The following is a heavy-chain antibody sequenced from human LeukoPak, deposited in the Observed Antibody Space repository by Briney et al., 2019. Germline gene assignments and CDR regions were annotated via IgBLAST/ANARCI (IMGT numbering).Heavy chain of an antibody. CDR3: ARDLGWSSSH. J-gene: IGHJ4*02. V-gene: IGHV1-2*02. Sequence: ASVTVSCKASVYTFTGHYMNWVRLAPGQGLEWMGWINPTGGTTYAQKFQDRVTMTRDTSINTAYMELSGLRSDDTAVYYCARDLGWSSSHWGQGTLVTVSS. CDR2: INPTGGT. D-gene: IGHD6-6*01. CDR1: VYTFTGHY.